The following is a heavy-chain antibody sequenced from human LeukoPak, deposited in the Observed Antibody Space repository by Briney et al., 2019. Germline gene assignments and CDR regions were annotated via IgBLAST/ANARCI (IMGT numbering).Heavy chain of an antibody. CDR1: GGSISSGSYY. V-gene: IGHV4-61*02. Sequence: KPSETLSLTCTVSGGSISSGSYYWSWIRQPAGKGLEWIGRIYTSGSTNYNPSLKSRVTISVDTSKNQFSLKLSSVTAADTAVYYCAGNPYYDSSGPPSNYWGQGTLVTVSS. D-gene: IGHD3-22*01. J-gene: IGHJ4*02. CDR3: AGNPYYDSSGPPSNY. CDR2: IYTSGST.